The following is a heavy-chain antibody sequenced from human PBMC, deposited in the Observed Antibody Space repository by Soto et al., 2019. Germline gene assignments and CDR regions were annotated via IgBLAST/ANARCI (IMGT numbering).Heavy chain of an antibody. CDR3: ASHYDSGGYYYRGLDY. Sequence: QVQLVQSGAEVKKPGSSVKVSCKASGGTFNSYAISWVRQAPGQGLEWMGGIIPIFGTADYAQKFQVRVKITAVESTSTAYMELSSLRSEDTAVYYCASHYDSGGYYYRGLDYWGQGTLVTVSS. CDR2: IIPIFGTA. CDR1: GGTFNSYA. V-gene: IGHV1-69*12. D-gene: IGHD3-22*01. J-gene: IGHJ4*02.